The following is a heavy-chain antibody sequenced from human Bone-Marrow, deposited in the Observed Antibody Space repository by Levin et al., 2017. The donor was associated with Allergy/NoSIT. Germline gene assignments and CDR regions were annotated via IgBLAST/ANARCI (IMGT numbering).Heavy chain of an antibody. Sequence: PGGSLRLSCAASGFTFSSYAMHWVRQAPGKGLEYVSAISSNGGSTYYANSVKGRFTISRDNSKNTLYLQMGSLRAEDMAVYYCARPVYSSGWYDLWNWGQGTLVTVSS. D-gene: IGHD6-19*01. J-gene: IGHJ4*02. CDR2: ISSNGGST. CDR3: ARPVYSSGWYDLWN. CDR1: GFTFSSYA. V-gene: IGHV3-64*01.